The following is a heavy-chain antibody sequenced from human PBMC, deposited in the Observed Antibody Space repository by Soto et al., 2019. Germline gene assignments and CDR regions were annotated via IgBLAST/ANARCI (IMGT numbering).Heavy chain of an antibody. CDR2: IKSKTDGGTT. CDR3: TTDVSTTVTTLYYYYGMDV. CDR1: GFTFSNAW. V-gene: IGHV3-15*01. D-gene: IGHD4-17*01. J-gene: IGHJ6*02. Sequence: KSGGSLRLSCAASGFTFSNAWMSWVRQAPGKGLEWVGRIKSKTDGGTTDYAAPVKGRFTISRDDSKNTLYLQMNSLKTEDTAVYYCTTDVSTTVTTLYYYYGMDVWGQGTTVTVSS.